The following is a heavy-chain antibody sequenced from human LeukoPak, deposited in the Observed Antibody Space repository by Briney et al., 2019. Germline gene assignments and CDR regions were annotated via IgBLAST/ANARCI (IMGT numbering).Heavy chain of an antibody. J-gene: IGHJ4*02. CDR1: GFSFSAYA. V-gene: IGHV3-64D*06. D-gene: IGHD3-9*01. CDR2: IGPSGTST. Sequence: GGSLRLSCSASGFSFSAYAMHWVRQAPGRGLEYVSAIGPSGTSTYIADSVKGRFTISRDNSKNTVYLQMSSLRTEDTAVYFCTGSTTGYYSYWGRGTLVTVSS. CDR3: TGSTTGYYSY.